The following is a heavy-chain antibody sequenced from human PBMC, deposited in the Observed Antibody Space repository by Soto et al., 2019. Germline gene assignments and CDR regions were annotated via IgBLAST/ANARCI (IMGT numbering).Heavy chain of an antibody. CDR2: IYSAVST. CDR1: GLTVSSSY. Sequence: PXVFLRLSCAASGLTVSSSYMSWVRQAPGKGLQWVSVIYSAVSTYYANSVKGRFTISRDISTNMVYLQMSSLTDEDTAVYYCARASEPEYSSAIFFDIWGQGALVTVSS. D-gene: IGHD5-18*01. J-gene: IGHJ4*02. CDR3: ARASEPEYSSAIFFDI. V-gene: IGHV3-53*01.